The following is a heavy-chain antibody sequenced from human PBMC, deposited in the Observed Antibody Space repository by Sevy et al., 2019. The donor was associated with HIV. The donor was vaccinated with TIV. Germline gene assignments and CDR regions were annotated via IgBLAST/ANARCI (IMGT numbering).Heavy chain of an antibody. CDR1: GFTFSSYS. V-gene: IGHV3-21*01. CDR3: ARDLIRTLWYFDL. D-gene: IGHD3-22*01. J-gene: IGHJ2*01. CDR2: ISSSSNYI. Sequence: GGSLRLSCVASGFTFSSYSMNWVRQAPWKGLEWVSSISSSSNYIYYADSVKGRFTISRDNAKNSLYLQMNSLRAEDTAVYYCARDLIRTLWYFDLWGRGTLVTVSS.